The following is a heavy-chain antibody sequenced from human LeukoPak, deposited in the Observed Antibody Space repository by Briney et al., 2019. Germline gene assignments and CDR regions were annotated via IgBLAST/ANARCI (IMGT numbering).Heavy chain of an antibody. V-gene: IGHV3-23*01. Sequence: GESLRLSCAASGFTFSSYAMSWVRQAPGKGLEWVSTINGSGDRKYYTDSVKGRFTISRVSSENTLYLQMNSLRAEDTAVYYCAKSLSYDILTGYYFYFDYWGQGTLVTVSS. CDR3: AKSLSYDILTGYYFYFDY. CDR1: GFTFSSYA. J-gene: IGHJ4*02. D-gene: IGHD3-9*01. CDR2: INGSGDRK.